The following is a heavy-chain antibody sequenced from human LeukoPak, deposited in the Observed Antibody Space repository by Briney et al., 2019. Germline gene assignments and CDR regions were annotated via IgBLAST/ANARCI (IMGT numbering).Heavy chain of an antibody. J-gene: IGHJ4*02. Sequence: PGGSLRLSCAASGFSFNNYHMNWVRQAPGKGLEWVSYISRSGDSTSYADSVKGRFTISRDNAGNSVFLLLNSLRAEDTAVYYCERDLYTTIQGFDYWGQGALVTVSS. D-gene: IGHD5-24*01. CDR1: GFSFNNYH. CDR3: ERDLYTTIQGFDY. V-gene: IGHV3-48*01. CDR2: ISRSGDST.